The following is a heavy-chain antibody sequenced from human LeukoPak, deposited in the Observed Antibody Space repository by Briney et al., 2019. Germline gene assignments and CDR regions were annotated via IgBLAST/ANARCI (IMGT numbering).Heavy chain of an antibody. D-gene: IGHD6-13*01. Sequence: PSETLSLTCTVSGGSISSSSFYWGWIRQPPGKGLEWIGTIYYSRSTYYNPSLKSRVTISVDTSKNQFSLKLSSVTAADTAVYYCARHDRAAVGDWEFDPWGQGTLVTVSS. CDR2: IYYSRST. V-gene: IGHV4-39*01. CDR3: ARHDRAAVGDWEFDP. CDR1: GGSISSSSFY. J-gene: IGHJ5*02.